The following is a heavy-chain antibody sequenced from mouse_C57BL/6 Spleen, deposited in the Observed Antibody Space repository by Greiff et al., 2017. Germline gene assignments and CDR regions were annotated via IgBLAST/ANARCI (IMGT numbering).Heavy chain of an antibody. CDR1: GYSFTSGYY. Sequence: EVQLVESGPGLVKPSQSLSLTCSVSGYSFTSGYYWNWIRQFPGNKLEWMGYISYDGSNNYNQSFKNRISLTRDKSTNTVYLKLNSVTTEDTATYYCARTALLRSPPFAYWGQGTLVTVSA. J-gene: IGHJ3*01. CDR2: ISYDGSN. CDR3: ARTALLRSPPFAY. V-gene: IGHV3-6*01. D-gene: IGHD1-1*01.